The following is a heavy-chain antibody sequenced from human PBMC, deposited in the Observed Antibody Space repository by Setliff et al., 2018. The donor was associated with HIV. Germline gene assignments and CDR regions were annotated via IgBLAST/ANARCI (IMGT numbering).Heavy chain of an antibody. Sequence: PSETLSLTCTVSGGSISSSSYYWGWIRQPPGKGLEWIGSIHKSGSTHYNPSLKSRVTISVDTSKNQFSLKLSSVTAADTAVYYCGNQAVVPADMDYYYYIDVWGKGTTVTVSS. V-gene: IGHV4-39*01. J-gene: IGHJ6*03. CDR1: GGSISSSSYY. D-gene: IGHD2-2*01. CDR2: IHKSGST. CDR3: GNQAVVPADMDYYYYIDV.